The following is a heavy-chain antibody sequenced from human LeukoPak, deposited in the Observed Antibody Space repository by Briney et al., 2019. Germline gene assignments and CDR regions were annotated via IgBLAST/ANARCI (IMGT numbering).Heavy chain of an antibody. D-gene: IGHD5-12*01. Sequence: GASVKVSCKASGYTFTSYGISWVRQAPGQGLEWMGGFDPEDGETIYAQKFQGRVTMTEDTSTDTAYMELSSLRSEDTAVYYCATVGGYDYPTLYYWGQGTLVTVSS. J-gene: IGHJ4*02. CDR1: GYTFTSYG. CDR2: FDPEDGET. V-gene: IGHV1-24*01. CDR3: ATVGGYDYPTLYY.